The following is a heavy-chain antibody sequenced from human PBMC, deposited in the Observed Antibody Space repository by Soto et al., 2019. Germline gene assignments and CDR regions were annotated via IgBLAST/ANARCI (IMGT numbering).Heavy chain of an antibody. CDR1: GYTFTSYA. V-gene: IGHV1-3*01. CDR2: INAGNGNT. CDR3: AVSSSSVPNYYYYMDV. D-gene: IGHD6-6*01. J-gene: IGHJ6*03. Sequence: GASVKVSCKASGYTFTSYAMHWVRQAPGQRLEWMGWINAGNGNTKYSQKFQGRVTITRDTSASTAYMELSSLRSEDTAVYYCAVSSSSVPNYYYYMDVWAKGTTVTVCS.